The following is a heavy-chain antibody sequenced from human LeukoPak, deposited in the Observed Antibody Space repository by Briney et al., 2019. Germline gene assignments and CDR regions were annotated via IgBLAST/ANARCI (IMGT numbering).Heavy chain of an antibody. D-gene: IGHD5-24*01. CDR2: IKQDGSEK. CDR1: GFTFSSYW. J-gene: IGHJ4*02. V-gene: IGHV3-7*01. CDR3: ARDPRRRDGYNYAPLGVDY. Sequence: PGGSLRLSCAASGFTFSSYWMSWVRQAPGKGLEWVANIKQDGSEKYYVDSVKGRFTISRDNAKNSLYLQMNSLRAEDTAVYYCARDPRRRDGYNYAPLGVDYWGQGTLVTVSS.